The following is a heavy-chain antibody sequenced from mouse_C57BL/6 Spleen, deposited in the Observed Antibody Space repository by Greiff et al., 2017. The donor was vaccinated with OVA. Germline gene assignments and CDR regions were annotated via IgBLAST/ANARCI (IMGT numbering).Heavy chain of an antibody. J-gene: IGHJ1*03. CDR3: ARRGTTVVATKYFDV. CDR1: GYTFTSYW. CDR2: IYPGSGST. D-gene: IGHD1-1*01. V-gene: IGHV1-55*01. Sequence: QVQLQQPGAELVKPGASVKMSCKASGYTFTSYWITWVKQRPGQGLEWIGDIYPGSGSTNYNEKFKSKATLTVDTSSSTAYMQLSSLTSEDSAVYYCARRGTTVVATKYFDVWGKGTTVTVSS.